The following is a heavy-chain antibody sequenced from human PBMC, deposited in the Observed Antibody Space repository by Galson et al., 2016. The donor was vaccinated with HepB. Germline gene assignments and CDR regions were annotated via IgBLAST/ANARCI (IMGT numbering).Heavy chain of an antibody. CDR1: GDYIRTYF. CDR2: IQDGGTT. J-gene: IGHJ6*03. D-gene: IGHD3-22*01. V-gene: IGHV4-59*01. Sequence: SETLSLTCTVSGDYIRTYFWTWIRQSPEKGLEWIGNIQDGGTTNYSPSLESRVTFSVDSSKNQFSLKLKSVTAADTAVYYCARHQGGYRTSEYYYMDVWGKGTTVTVSS. CDR3: ARHQGGYRTSEYYYMDV.